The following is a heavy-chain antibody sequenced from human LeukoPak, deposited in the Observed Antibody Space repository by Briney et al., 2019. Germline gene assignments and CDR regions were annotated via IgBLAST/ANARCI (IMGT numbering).Heavy chain of an antibody. CDR1: GFTFSSYA. V-gene: IGHV3-23*01. CDR3: AKDHSSGWQDKYFQH. CDR2: ISASGGST. J-gene: IGHJ1*01. D-gene: IGHD6-19*01. Sequence: GGSLRLSCAASGFTFSSYAMSWVRQAPGKGLEWVSAISASGGSTYYADSVKGRFTISRDNSKSTLYLQMNSLRAEDTAVYYCAKDHSSGWQDKYFQHWGQGTLVAVSS.